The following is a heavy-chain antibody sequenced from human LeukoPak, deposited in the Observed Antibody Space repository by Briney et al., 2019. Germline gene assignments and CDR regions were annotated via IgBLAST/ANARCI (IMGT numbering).Heavy chain of an antibody. D-gene: IGHD3-22*01. CDR2: INPSGSST. Sequence: ASVKVSCKASGYTFTSYYMHWVRQAPGQGLEWMGIINPSGSSTSYAQKFQGRVTMTRDTSTSTVYMELSSLRSEDTAVYYCARAPRYYDSSGYYGGNYWGQGTLVTVSS. V-gene: IGHV1-46*01. CDR3: ARAPRYYDSSGYYGGNY. CDR1: GYTFTSYY. J-gene: IGHJ4*02.